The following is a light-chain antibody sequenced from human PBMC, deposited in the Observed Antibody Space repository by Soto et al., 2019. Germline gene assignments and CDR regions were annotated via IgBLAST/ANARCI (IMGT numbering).Light chain of an antibody. Sequence: QSALTQPRSVYGSPGQSVTISCTGTSSDVGGYNYVSWYQQPPGKAPKLMIYDVNKRPSGVPDRFSGSKSGNTAALTISGLQAEDEADYYCCPYAGSYIHVVFGGGTKVTVL. CDR1: SSDVGGYNY. CDR3: CPYAGSYIHVV. J-gene: IGLJ2*01. CDR2: DVN. V-gene: IGLV2-11*01.